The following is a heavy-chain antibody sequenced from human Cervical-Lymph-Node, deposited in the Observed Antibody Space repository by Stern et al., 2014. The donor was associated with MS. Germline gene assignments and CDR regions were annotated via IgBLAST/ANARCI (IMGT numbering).Heavy chain of an antibody. D-gene: IGHD1-26*01. Sequence: QVQLVQSGAEVKKPGASVKVSCKPSGYSFTNYGISWVRQAPGQGPEWMGWVSTYNGKTTYSQKLQGRLTMTRDTSTSTVYMELRSLTSDDTAVYYCARRSGSYSFDHWGQGTLVAVSS. J-gene: IGHJ4*02. CDR1: GYSFTNYG. CDR2: VSTYNGKT. V-gene: IGHV1-18*04. CDR3: ARRSGSYSFDH.